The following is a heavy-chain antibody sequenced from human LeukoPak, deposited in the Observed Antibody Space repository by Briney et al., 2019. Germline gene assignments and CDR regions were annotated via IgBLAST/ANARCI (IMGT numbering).Heavy chain of an antibody. J-gene: IGHJ4*02. CDR1: GGSISSYY. Sequence: PSETLSLTCTVSGGSISSYYWSWIRQPPGKGLEWIGDIYYSGSTNYNPSLKSRVTISVDTSKNQFSLRLSSVTAADTAVYYCARHYSGWVFDYWGQGTLVTVSS. D-gene: IGHD6-19*01. CDR3: ARHYSGWVFDY. CDR2: IYYSGST. V-gene: IGHV4-59*08.